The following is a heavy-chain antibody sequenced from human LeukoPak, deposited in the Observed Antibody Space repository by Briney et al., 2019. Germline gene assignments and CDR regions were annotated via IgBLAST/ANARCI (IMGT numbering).Heavy chain of an antibody. CDR2: ISSSSSYI. J-gene: IGHJ4*02. V-gene: IGHV3-21*01. CDR1: GFTFSSYS. D-gene: IGHD3-9*01. Sequence: GGSLRLSCVASGFTFSSYSMNWVRQAPGEGLEWVSSISSSSSYIYYADSVKGRFTISRDNAKNPLYLQMNSLRAEDTAVYYCASLKYYDILTGYYGDYWGQGTLVTVSS. CDR3: ASLKYYDILTGYYGDY.